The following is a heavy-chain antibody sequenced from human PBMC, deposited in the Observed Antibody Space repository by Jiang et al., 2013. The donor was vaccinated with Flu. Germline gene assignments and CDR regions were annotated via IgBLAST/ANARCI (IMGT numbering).Heavy chain of an antibody. D-gene: IGHD3-22*01. Sequence: IYSGGSTYYADSVKGRFTISRHNSKNTLYLQMNSLRAEDTAVYYCARDAYYYDSSGYPEGYYYYGMDVWGQGTTVTVSS. CDR3: ARDAYYYDSSGYPEGYYYYGMDV. V-gene: IGHV3-53*04. CDR2: IYSGGST. J-gene: IGHJ6*02.